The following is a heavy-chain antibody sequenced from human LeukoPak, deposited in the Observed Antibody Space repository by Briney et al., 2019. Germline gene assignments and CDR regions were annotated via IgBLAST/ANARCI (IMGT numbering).Heavy chain of an antibody. CDR3: AKDTFVELSYLHH. Sequence: PGGSLRLSCGASGLNFSGYAMSWVRQAPGKGLQWVSAISGATYRTYYADSVRGRFTISRDISKNTLYLQMNNLRAEGTATYYCAKDTFVELSYLHHWGQGTLVTVSS. J-gene: IGHJ4*02. V-gene: IGHV3-23*01. CDR1: GLNFSGYA. CDR2: ISGATYRT. D-gene: IGHD1-26*01.